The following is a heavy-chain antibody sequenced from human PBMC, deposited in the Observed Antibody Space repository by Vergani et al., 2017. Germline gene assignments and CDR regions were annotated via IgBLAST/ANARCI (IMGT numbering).Heavy chain of an antibody. CDR1: GFTVSSNY. CDR3: AKDMEDIVSVEVAFDI. CDR2: ISWNSGST. V-gene: IGHV3-9*01. Sequence: EVQLVESGGGLIQPGGSLRLSCAASGFTVSSNYMSWVRQAPGKGLEWVSGISWNSGSTGYADSVKGRFTISRDNAKNSLYLQMNSLRAEDTALYYCAKDMEDIVSVEVAFDIWGQGTMVTVSS. J-gene: IGHJ3*02. D-gene: IGHD2-15*01.